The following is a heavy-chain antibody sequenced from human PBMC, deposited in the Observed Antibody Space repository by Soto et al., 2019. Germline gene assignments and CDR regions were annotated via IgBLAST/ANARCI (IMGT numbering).Heavy chain of an antibody. J-gene: IGHJ5*02. CDR1: GGSVSSGSYY. CDR3: ARASTVTTFGFEP. Sequence: SETLSLTCTVSGGSVSSGSYYWSWIRQPPGKGLEWIGYIYYSGSTNYNPSLKSRVAISVDTSKNQFSLKLSSVTAADTAVYYCARASTVTTFGFEPWGQGTLVTVSS. V-gene: IGHV4-61*01. D-gene: IGHD4-17*01. CDR2: IYYSGST.